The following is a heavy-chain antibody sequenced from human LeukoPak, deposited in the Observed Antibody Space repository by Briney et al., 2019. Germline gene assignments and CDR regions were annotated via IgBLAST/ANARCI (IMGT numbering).Heavy chain of an antibody. CDR2: LNQVGKS. CDR1: GGSFRGYY. Sequence: SSETLSLTCTLSGGSFRGYYWTWIRQPPGKGLEWIGELNQVGKSNYNPSLKSRVTISVDTSKNQFSLKLSSVTAADTAVYYCARRHYGDYKRFDPWGQGTLVTVSS. CDR3: ARRHYGDYKRFDP. J-gene: IGHJ5*02. V-gene: IGHV4-34*01. D-gene: IGHD4-17*01.